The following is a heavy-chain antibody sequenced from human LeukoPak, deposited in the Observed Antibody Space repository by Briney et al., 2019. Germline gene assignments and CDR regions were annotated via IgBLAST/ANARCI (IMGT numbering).Heavy chain of an antibody. D-gene: IGHD6-19*01. CDR2: IYPGDSDT. Sequence: GGSLKISCKGSGYSFTSYWIGWVREMPGKGLEWMGIIYPGDSDTRYSPSFQGQVTISADKSISTAYLQWSSLKASDTAMYYCARPHSSGWYYFDYWGQETLVTVSS. CDR3: ARPHSSGWYYFDY. J-gene: IGHJ4*02. CDR1: GYSFTSYW. V-gene: IGHV5-51*01.